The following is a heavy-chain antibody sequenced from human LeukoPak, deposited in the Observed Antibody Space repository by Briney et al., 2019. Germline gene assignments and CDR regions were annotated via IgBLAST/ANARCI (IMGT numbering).Heavy chain of an antibody. CDR1: GFTFSIYG. CDR3: ARAYYLDSSVTPDY. J-gene: IGHJ4*02. D-gene: IGHD3-22*01. Sequence: GRSLRLSCAASGFTFSIYGMHWVRQAPGKGLEWVALIWYGGSNKYYADSVKGRFTISRDNSKNTVYLQMNSLRAEDTAVYYCARAYYLDSSVTPDYWGQGTLVTVSS. CDR2: IWYGGSNK. V-gene: IGHV3-33*01.